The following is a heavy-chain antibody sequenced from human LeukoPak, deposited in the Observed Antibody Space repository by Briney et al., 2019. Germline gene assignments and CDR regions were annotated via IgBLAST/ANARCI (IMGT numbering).Heavy chain of an antibody. Sequence: SETLSLTCTVSGGSISSSSYYWGWIRQPPGKGLEWIGSIYYSGNTYYNPSLKSRVTISVDTSKNQFSLQLSSVTAADTAVYYCARVYSGYDYYFDYWGQGTLVTVSS. D-gene: IGHD5-12*01. J-gene: IGHJ4*02. V-gene: IGHV4-39*07. CDR1: GGSISSSSYY. CDR2: IYYSGNT. CDR3: ARVYSGYDYYFDY.